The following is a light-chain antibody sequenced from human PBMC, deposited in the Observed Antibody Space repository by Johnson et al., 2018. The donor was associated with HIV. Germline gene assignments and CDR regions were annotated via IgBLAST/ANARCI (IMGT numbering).Light chain of an antibody. V-gene: IGLV1-51*01. CDR3: GTWDSSLSSYV. CDR1: SSNIGNNY. CDR2: DNN. Sequence: HSVLTQPPSMSAAPGQKVTISCSASSSNIGNNYVSWYQQLPGTAPKLLTYDNNKRPSGIPDRFPGSKSGTSATLGITGLQTGDEADYYCGTWDSSLSSYVFGTGPKVTVL. J-gene: IGLJ1*01.